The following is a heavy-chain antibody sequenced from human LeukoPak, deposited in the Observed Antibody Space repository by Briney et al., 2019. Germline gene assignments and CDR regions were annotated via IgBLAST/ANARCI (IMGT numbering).Heavy chain of an antibody. CDR3: ASWAAAGTSPPDY. D-gene: IGHD6-13*01. V-gene: IGHV1-2*02. J-gene: IGHJ4*02. CDR2: INPNSGGT. Sequence: ASVKVSCKASGYTFTGYYMHWVRQAPGHGLEWMGWINPNSGGTNYAQKFQGRVTMTRGTSISTAYMELSSLRSDDTAVYYCASWAAAGTSPPDYWGQGTLVTVSS. CDR1: GYTFTGYY.